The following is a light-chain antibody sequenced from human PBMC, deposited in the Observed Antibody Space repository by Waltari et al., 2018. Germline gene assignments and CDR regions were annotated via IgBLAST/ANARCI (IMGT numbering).Light chain of an antibody. J-gene: IGLJ2*01. CDR3: QAGDTDTVI. V-gene: IGLV3-1*01. CDR2: QDA. CDR1: KLGEKY. Sequence: SYEVTQSPSVSVSPGQTAAITCSGDKLGEKYVCWYQQKPGQSPLLVLYQDAKRPSGIPGRLSGSNSGNTATLGISGTQAMDEADYYCQAGDTDTVIFGGGTKLTVL.